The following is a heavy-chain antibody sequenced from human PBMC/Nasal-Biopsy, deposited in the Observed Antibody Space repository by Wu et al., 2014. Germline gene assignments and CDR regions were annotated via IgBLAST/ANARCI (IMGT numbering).Heavy chain of an antibody. Sequence: LRLSCAASGFDFEDYAMQWVRQAPGKGLEWVSGINWNSVNIAYAESVKGRFTISRDNAKKSLYLQMDSLRAEDTAVFYCARGLVPNFWSPPHVFDIWGQGMLVIVSS. V-gene: IGHV3-9*01. J-gene: IGHJ3*02. CDR1: GFDFEDYA. D-gene: IGHD3-3*01. CDR2: INWNSVNI. CDR3: ARGLVPNFWSPPHVFDI.